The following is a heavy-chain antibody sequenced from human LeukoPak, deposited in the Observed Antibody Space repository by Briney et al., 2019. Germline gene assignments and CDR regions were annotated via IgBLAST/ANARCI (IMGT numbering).Heavy chain of an antibody. Sequence: PGGSLRLSCAASGFTFGDYAMGRFRQAPGKGLEWLSFIKSKVYGETIEYAASVKGRFTISRDDSKSIAYLHMNSLETEDTAIYFCSRASFGVVVNMYYFDYWGLGTLVTVSS. D-gene: IGHD3-3*01. CDR1: GFTFGDYA. V-gene: IGHV3-49*03. CDR3: SRASFGVVVNMYYFDY. J-gene: IGHJ4*02. CDR2: IKSKVYGETI.